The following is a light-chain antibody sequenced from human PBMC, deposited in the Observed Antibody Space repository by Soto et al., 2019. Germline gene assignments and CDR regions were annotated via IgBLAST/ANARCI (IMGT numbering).Light chain of an antibody. J-gene: IGKJ5*01. CDR3: QQRSNWPPIT. Sequence: IVLTPSPATFSLSPVKRATLSCRASQNISNYLIWYQQKPGQAPRLLIYDVSNRATGIPARFSGSGSGTEFTLTISSLETEDLAVCYCQQRSNWPPITFGQGTRLEIK. CDR2: DVS. CDR1: QNISNY. V-gene: IGKV3-11*01.